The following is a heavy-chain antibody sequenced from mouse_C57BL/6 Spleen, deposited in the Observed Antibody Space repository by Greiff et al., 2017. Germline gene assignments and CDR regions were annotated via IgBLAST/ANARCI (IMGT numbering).Heavy chain of an antibody. J-gene: IGHJ2*01. CDR2: ISSCSSTI. CDR1: GFTFSDYG. CDR3: ASSYYDYDGDLYYFDY. V-gene: IGHV5-17*01. Sequence: EVQLVESGGGLVKPGGSLKLSCAASGFTFSDYGMHWVRQAPEKGLEWVAYISSCSSTIYYADTVKGRFTISRDNAKNTLFLQMTSLRSEDTAMYYCASSYYDYDGDLYYFDYWGQGTTLTVSS. D-gene: IGHD2-4*01.